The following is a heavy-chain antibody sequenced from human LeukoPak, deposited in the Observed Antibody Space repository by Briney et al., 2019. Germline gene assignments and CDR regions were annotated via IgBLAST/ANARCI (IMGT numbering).Heavy chain of an antibody. CDR1: GYTFTSYD. V-gene: IGHV1-8*03. CDR2: MNPNSGNT. Sequence: ASVKVSSKASGYTFTSYDINWVRQATGQGLEWMGWMNPNSGNTGYAQKFQGRVTITRNTSISTAYMELSSLRSEDTAVYYCARGYRGSIAVAGRKPTYYYYYMDVWGKGTTVTVSS. J-gene: IGHJ6*03. CDR3: ARGYRGSIAVAGRKPTYYYYYMDV. D-gene: IGHD6-19*01.